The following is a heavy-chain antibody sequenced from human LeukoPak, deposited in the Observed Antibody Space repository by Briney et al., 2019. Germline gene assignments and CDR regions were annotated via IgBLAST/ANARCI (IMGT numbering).Heavy chain of an antibody. CDR1: GFTFTSSA. V-gene: IGHV1-58*01. CDR3: GADSMPRGVFSYAFDI. J-gene: IGHJ3*02. Sequence: SVKDSCKASGFTFTSSAVQWVRQARGQRLEWIGWIVVGSGDTNSAQKFRERVTITRDMSTRTAYMELSSLRSEDTAVYYCGADSMPRGVFSYAFDIWGQGTMVTVSS. D-gene: IGHD3-10*01. CDR2: IVVGSGDT.